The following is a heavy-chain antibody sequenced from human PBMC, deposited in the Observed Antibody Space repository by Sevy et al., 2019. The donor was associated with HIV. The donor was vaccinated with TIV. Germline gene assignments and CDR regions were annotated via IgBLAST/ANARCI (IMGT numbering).Heavy chain of an antibody. CDR1: GYTLTELS. Sequence: APVKVSCKVSGYTLTELSMHWVRQAPGKGLERMGSFDPEDGETIYQQKFQGRVTLTEDTSTDTAYMELSSLRSEDTAVYYCATTKDYYDRSGYPFDYWGQGTLVTVSS. CDR2: FDPEDGET. D-gene: IGHD3-22*01. CDR3: ATTKDYYDRSGYPFDY. J-gene: IGHJ4*02. V-gene: IGHV1-24*01.